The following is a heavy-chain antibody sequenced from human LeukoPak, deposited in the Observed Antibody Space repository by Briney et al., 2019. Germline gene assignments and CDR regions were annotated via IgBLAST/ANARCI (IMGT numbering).Heavy chain of an antibody. CDR3: ARDWSEGMYGMDV. Sequence: PGGSLRLSCAASGGTFSSYAISWVRQAPGQGLEWMGRIIPILGIANYARKFQGRVTITADKSTSTAYMELSSLRSEDTAVYYCARDWSEGMYGMDVWGQGTTVTVSS. J-gene: IGHJ6*02. D-gene: IGHD6-13*01. CDR1: GGTFSSYA. CDR2: IIPILGIA. V-gene: IGHV1-69*04.